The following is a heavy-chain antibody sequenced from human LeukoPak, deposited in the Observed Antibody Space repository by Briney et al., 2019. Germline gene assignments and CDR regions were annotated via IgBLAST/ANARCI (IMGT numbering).Heavy chain of an antibody. CDR3: AKDRVGALLYFDF. J-gene: IGHJ4*02. CDR1: GFTFSSYAM. V-gene: IGHV4-4*02. Sequence: PGGSLRFSCAASGFTFSSYAMSWVRQSPGKGLEWIGEIYHSGTTNYNPSLKSRVTISVDTSKNQFSLKLSSVTAADTAVYYCAKDRVGALLYFDFWGQGTLVTVSS. D-gene: IGHD1-26*01. CDR2: IYHSGTT.